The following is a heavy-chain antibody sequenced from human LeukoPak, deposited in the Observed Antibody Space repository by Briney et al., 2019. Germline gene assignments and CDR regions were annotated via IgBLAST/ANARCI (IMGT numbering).Heavy chain of an antibody. CDR2: ISGSGGST. D-gene: IGHD5-24*01. Sequence: GGSLRLSCAASGFTFSSFGMSWVRQAPGKGLEWVSAISGSGGSTYYADSVKGRFTISRDNSKNTLYLQMNSLRAEDTAVYYCARDVFWLQFHGASGAFDIWGQGTMVTVSS. CDR3: ARDVFWLQFHGASGAFDI. V-gene: IGHV3-23*01. J-gene: IGHJ3*02. CDR1: GFTFSSFG.